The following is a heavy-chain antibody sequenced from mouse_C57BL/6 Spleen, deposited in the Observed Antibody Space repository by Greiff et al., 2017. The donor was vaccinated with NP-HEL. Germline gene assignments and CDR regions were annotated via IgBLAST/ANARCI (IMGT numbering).Heavy chain of an antibody. Sequence: EVQLQESGPGLVKPSQSLSLTCSVTGYSITSGYYWNWIRQFPGNKLEWMGYISYDGSNNYNPSLKNRISITRDTSKNQFFLKLNSVTTEDTATYYCASLLITTVVATNYFDYWGQGTTLTVSS. V-gene: IGHV3-6*01. J-gene: IGHJ2*01. CDR1: GYSITSGYY. CDR3: ASLLITTVVATNYFDY. D-gene: IGHD1-1*01. CDR2: ISYDGSN.